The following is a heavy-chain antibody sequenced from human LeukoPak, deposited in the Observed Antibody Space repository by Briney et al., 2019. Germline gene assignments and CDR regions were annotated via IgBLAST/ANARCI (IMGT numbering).Heavy chain of an antibody. J-gene: IGHJ4*02. CDR3: AKDWEEGVVVVAATPPFDY. Sequence: GGSLRLSCAASGLTFSSHWMHWVRQAPGKGLVWVSRITNDGSSTTYADSVKGRFTISRDNAKNMLYLQVNSLRAEDTAVYYCAKDWEEGVVVVAATPPFDYWGQGTLVTVSS. V-gene: IGHV3-74*01. CDR2: ITNDGSST. CDR1: GLTFSSHW. D-gene: IGHD2-15*01.